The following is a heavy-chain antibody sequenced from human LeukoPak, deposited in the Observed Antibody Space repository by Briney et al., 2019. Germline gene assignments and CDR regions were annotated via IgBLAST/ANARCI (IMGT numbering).Heavy chain of an antibody. V-gene: IGHV3-15*01. D-gene: IGHD3-9*01. J-gene: IGHJ4*02. CDR1: W. Sequence: WWSWVRQAPGKGLEWVGRIKSKTDGGTTDYAAPVKVRFTISRDDSKNTLYLQMNSLKTEDTAVYYCATDPYYDILTGSGYFHYWGQGTLVTVSS. CDR2: IKSKTDGGTT. CDR3: ATDPYYDILTGSGYFHY.